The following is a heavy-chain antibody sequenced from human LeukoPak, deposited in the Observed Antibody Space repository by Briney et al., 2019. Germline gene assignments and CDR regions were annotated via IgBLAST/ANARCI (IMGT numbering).Heavy chain of an antibody. J-gene: IGHJ6*02. CDR3: TTLPGGYYYYYGMDV. D-gene: IGHD3-16*01. CDR1: GFTFSNAW. V-gene: IGHV3-15*01. Sequence: PGGSLRLSCAAPGFTFSNAWMSWVRQAPGKGLEWVGRIKSKTDGGTTDYAAPVKGRFTISRDDSKNTLYLQMNSLKTEDTAVYYCTTLPGGYYYYYGMDVWGQGTTVTVSS. CDR2: IKSKTDGGTT.